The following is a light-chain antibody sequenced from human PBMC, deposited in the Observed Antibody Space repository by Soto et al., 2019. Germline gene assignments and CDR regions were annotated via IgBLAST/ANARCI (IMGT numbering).Light chain of an antibody. CDR3: QSYDSSLSGSRV. J-gene: IGLJ2*01. Sequence: QSALTQPPSVSGAPGQRVTISCTGGSSNIGAGYDVHWYQRLPGTAPKLLIYGNSNRPSGVPDRFSGSKSGTSASLAITGLQAEDEADYYCQSYDSSLSGSRVFGGGTKLTVL. V-gene: IGLV1-40*01. CDR2: GNS. CDR1: SSNIGAGYD.